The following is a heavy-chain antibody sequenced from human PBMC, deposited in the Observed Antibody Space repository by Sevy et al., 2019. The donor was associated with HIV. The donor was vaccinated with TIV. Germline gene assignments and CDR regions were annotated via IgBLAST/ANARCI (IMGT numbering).Heavy chain of an antibody. J-gene: IGHJ6*02. D-gene: IGHD3-3*01. CDR1: GYAFTGYY. CDR2: INPISGGT. V-gene: IGHV1-2*06. CDR3: ARAPTDFWTGGMDV. Sequence: ASLKVSCKASGYAFTGYYIHWVRQAPGQGLEWMGRINPISGGTDDSHKFQGRVTMTRDTSISTAYMDVTSLRSDDTAVYYCARAPTDFWTGGMDVWGQGTVVTVSS.